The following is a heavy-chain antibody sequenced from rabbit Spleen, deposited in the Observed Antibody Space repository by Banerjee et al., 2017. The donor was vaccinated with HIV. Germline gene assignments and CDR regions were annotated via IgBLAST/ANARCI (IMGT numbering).Heavy chain of an antibody. CDR1: GVSFSFNSY. J-gene: IGHJ4*01. V-gene: IGHV1S40*01. Sequence: QSLEESGGDLVKPGASLTLTCTASGVSFSFNSYMCWVRQAPGKGLEWIACMDIGSSGFTYFASWAKGRFTISKTSSTTVTLQMTSLTAADTATYFCARHDNDWGGGNLWGPGTLVTVS. D-gene: IGHD4-1*01. CDR2: MDIGSSGFT. CDR3: ARHDNDWGGGNL.